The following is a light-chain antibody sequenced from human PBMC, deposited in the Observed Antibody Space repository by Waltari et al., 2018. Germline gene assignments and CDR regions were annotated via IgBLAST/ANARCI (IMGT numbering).Light chain of an antibody. V-gene: IGLV2-14*01. CDR3: NSFTSRTTYV. Sequence: QSALTQPASVSGSPGQSITIPCTGTSRDFGAYHYVSWYQQHPGKAPKVMIYGVSNRPSGVSNRFSGSKSGNTASLTISGLQAEDEADYYCNSFTSRTTYVFGTGTKVTVL. CDR1: SRDFGAYHY. CDR2: GVS. J-gene: IGLJ1*01.